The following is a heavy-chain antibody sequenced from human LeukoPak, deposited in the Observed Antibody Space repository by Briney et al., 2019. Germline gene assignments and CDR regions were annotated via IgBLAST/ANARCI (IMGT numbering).Heavy chain of an antibody. CDR2: IYYSGST. Sequence: GSLRLSCAASGFTFSDYYWSWIRQPPGKGLEWIGYIYYSGSTNYNPSLKSRVTISVDTSKNQFSLKLSSVTAADTAVYYCARDRDSAYGMDVWGQGTTVTVSS. CDR3: ARDRDSAYGMDV. V-gene: IGHV4-59*01. J-gene: IGHJ6*02. CDR1: GFTFSDYY. D-gene: IGHD1-26*01.